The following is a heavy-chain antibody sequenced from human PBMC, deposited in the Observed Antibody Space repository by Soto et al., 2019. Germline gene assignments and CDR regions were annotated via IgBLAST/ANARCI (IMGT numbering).Heavy chain of an antibody. CDR3: AKAPRRPSCTNGVCFLVSSWGGAFDI. CDR2: ISGSGGST. CDR1: GFTFSSYA. Sequence: GGSLRLSCAASGFTFSSYAMSWVRQAPGKGLEWVSAISGSGGSTYYADSVKGRFTISRDNSKNTLYLQMNSLRAEDTALYYCAKAPRRPSCTNGVCFLVSSWGGAFDIWGQGTMVTVSS. D-gene: IGHD2-8*01. V-gene: IGHV3-23*01. J-gene: IGHJ3*02.